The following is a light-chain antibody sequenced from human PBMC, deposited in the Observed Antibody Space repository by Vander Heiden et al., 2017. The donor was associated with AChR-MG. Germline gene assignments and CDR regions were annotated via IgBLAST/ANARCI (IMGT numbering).Light chain of an antibody. J-gene: IGKJ2*01. CDR1: HSLTSGY. CDR2: GVS. Sequence: EIVLTQSPGTLSLSPGERATLSCRASHSLTSGYLAWYQHKPGQAPRLLIYGVSARATGIPDTFSGSGSGTDFTLTVSRLEPEDSAVYYCQQDEGSPFTFGQGTKLEIK. V-gene: IGKV3-20*01. CDR3: QQDEGSPFT.